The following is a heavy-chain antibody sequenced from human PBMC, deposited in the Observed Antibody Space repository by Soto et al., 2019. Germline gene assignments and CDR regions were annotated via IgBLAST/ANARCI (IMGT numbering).Heavy chain of an antibody. Sequence: PGGSLRLSCAASGFTFSSYWMHWVRQAPGKGLVWVSRINSDGSSTSYADSVKGRFTISRDNAKDTLYLQMNSLRAEDTAVYYCARPTFGYSSSSFDYWGQGTLVTAPQ. V-gene: IGHV3-74*01. D-gene: IGHD6-13*01. CDR3: ARPTFGYSSSSFDY. J-gene: IGHJ4*02. CDR1: GFTFSSYW. CDR2: INSDGSST.